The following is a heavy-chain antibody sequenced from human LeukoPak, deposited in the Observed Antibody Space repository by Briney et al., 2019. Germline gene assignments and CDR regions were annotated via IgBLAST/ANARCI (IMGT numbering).Heavy chain of an antibody. CDR1: GGTFTNYA. D-gene: IGHD3-9*01. V-gene: IGHV1-69*04. J-gene: IGHJ4*02. CDR3: ARGGGVDILTGFQY. CDR2: IIPILDVT. Sequence: ASVKVSCTASGGTFTNYAINWVRQAPGQGLEWMGRIIPILDVTNYAQKFQGRVTITADQSTSTAYMELSSLRSEDTAVYYCARGGGVDILTGFQYWGQGALVTVSS.